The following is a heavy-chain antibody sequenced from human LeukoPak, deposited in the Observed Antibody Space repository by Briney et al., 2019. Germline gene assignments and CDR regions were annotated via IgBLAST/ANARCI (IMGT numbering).Heavy chain of an antibody. CDR1: GGSISSYY. J-gene: IGHJ4*02. CDR2: IYTSGST. V-gene: IGHV4-4*07. Sequence: SETLSLTCTVSGGSISSYYWSWIRQPAGKGLEWIGRIYTSGSTNYNPSLKSRVTMSVDTSKNQFSLKLSSVTAADTAVYYCARYCSSTSCYGRNFDYWGQGTLVTVSS. D-gene: IGHD2-2*01. CDR3: ARYCSSTSCYGRNFDY.